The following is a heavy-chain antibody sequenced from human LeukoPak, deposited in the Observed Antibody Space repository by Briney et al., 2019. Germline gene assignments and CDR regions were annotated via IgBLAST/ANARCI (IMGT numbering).Heavy chain of an antibody. CDR1: GYSFTSYW. V-gene: IGHV5-51*01. D-gene: IGHD3-22*01. CDR3: ARLFYYGSSGYPEYFQH. CDR2: IYPGDSDT. Sequence: GASLKISCKGSGYSFTSYWIAWVRPMPGKGLEWMGIIYPGDSDTTYSPSFQGQVTISADKSISTAYLQWSSLKASDTAMYYCARLFYYGSSGYPEYFQHWGQGTLVTVSS. J-gene: IGHJ1*01.